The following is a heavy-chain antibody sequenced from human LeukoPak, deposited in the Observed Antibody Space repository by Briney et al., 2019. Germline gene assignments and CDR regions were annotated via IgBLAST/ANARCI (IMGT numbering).Heavy chain of an antibody. V-gene: IGHV4-4*07. CDR1: GTFISGYY. D-gene: IGHD6-13*01. Sequence: PSGTLSLTCSISGTFISGYYWNWIRHPAGKGLEWIGRIYTSDSTYFNPSLKSRVTMSLDTSKNQFSLKLRSVTAADTAVYFCARARAAVGTPFDKWGQGILVTVSS. CDR2: IYTSDST. J-gene: IGHJ4*02. CDR3: ARARAAVGTPFDK.